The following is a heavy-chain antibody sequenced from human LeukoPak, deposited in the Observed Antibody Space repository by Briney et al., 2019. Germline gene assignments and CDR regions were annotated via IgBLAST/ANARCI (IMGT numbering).Heavy chain of an antibody. D-gene: IGHD6-19*01. J-gene: IGHJ1*01. CDR2: IYHSGST. V-gene: IGHV4-4*02. Sequence: SGTLSLTCAVSGGSISSSNWWSWVRQPPGKGLEWIGEIYHSGSTNYNPSLKSRVTISVDKSKNQFSLKLSSVTAADTAVYYCARDNTSPIAVAGLEYFQHWGQGTLVTVSS. CDR1: GGSISSSNW. CDR3: ARDNTSPIAVAGLEYFQH.